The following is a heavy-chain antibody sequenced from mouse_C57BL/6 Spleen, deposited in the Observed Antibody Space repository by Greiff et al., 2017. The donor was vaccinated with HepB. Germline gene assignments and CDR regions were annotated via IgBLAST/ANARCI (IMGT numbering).Heavy chain of an antibody. CDR2: INPSTGGT. CDR3: ARDDYDLYAMDY. J-gene: IGHJ4*01. V-gene: IGHV1-42*01. CDR1: GYSFTGYY. Sequence: VQLQQSGPELVKPGASVKISCKASGYSFTGYYMNWVKQSPEKSLEWIGEINPSTGGTTYNQKFKAKTTLTVDKSSSTAYMQLKSLTSEDSAVYDCARDDYDLYAMDYWGQGTSVTVSS. D-gene: IGHD2-4*01.